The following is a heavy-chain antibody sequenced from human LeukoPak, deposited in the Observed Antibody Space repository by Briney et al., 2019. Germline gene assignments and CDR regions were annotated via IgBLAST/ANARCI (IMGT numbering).Heavy chain of an antibody. V-gene: IGHV3-74*01. J-gene: IGHJ4*01. CDR3: AREADPSLYASSSPDY. CDR2: TKADGTTT. CDR1: GFGFSNFW. Sequence: GSLRLSCAASGFGFSNFWMHWVRQAPGKGLVWVSRTKADGTTTVYADSVKGRFTISRDNLKNTLYLQMKGLRAEDTAVYFCAREADPSLYASSSPDYWGQGTPVTVSS. D-gene: IGHD6-6*01.